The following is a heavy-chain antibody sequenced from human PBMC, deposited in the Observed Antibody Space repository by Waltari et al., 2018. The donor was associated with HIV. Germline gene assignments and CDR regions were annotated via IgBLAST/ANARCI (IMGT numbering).Heavy chain of an antibody. D-gene: IGHD3-22*01. CDR3: TTDEFYYGNSGYFDY. CDR1: GFTFSNAC. CDR2: IKSKADGGTT. Sequence: EVQLVESGGDLVKPGGCLRLSCAASGFTFSNACMRWVRQAPGKGPEWVGRIKSKADGGTTDYAAPVKGRFTISRDDSKNTLYLQMNSLRFEDTAVYYCTTDEFYYGNSGYFDYWGQGTLVTVSS. J-gene: IGHJ4*02. V-gene: IGHV3-15*05.